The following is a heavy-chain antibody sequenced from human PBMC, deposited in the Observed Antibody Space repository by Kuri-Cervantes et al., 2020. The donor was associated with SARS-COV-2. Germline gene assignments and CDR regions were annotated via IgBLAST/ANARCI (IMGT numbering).Heavy chain of an antibody. CDR1: GFTFSNAW. V-gene: IGHV3-15*07. CDR3: TTDAGGPITGTTMDY. Sequence: GGSLRLSCAASGFTFSNAWMDWVRQAPGKGLEWVGRIKSKTDGGTTDYAAPVKGRFTISRDDSKSTLYLQMNSLKTEDTAVYYCTTDAGGPITGTTMDYWGQGTLVTVSS. D-gene: IGHD1-7*01. J-gene: IGHJ4*02. CDR2: IKSKTDGGTT.